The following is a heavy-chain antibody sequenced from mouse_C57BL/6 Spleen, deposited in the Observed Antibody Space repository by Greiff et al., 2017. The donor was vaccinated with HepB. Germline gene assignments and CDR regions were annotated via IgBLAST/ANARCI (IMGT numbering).Heavy chain of an antibody. Sequence: QVQLQQSGAELVKPGASVKISCKASGYAFSSYWMNWVKQRPGKGLEWIGQIYPGDGDTNYNGKFKGKATLTADKSSSTAYMQLSSLTSEDSAVYFCAREEVDYYGSSHWYFDVWGTGTTVTVSS. CDR1: GYAFSSYW. V-gene: IGHV1-80*01. D-gene: IGHD1-1*01. CDR2: IYPGDGDT. CDR3: AREEVDYYGSSHWYFDV. J-gene: IGHJ1*03.